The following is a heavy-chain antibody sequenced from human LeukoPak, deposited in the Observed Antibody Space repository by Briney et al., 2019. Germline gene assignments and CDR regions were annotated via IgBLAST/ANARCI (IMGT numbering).Heavy chain of an antibody. CDR1: GGSISSSSYY. Sequence: SSETLSLTCTVSGGSISSSSYYWGWIRQPPGKGLEWIGSIYYSGSTYYNPSLKSRVTISVDTSKNQFSLKLSSVTAADTAVYYCARDLNNWFDPWGQGTLVTVSS. CDR3: ARDLNNWFDP. CDR2: IYYSGST. V-gene: IGHV4-39*07. J-gene: IGHJ5*02.